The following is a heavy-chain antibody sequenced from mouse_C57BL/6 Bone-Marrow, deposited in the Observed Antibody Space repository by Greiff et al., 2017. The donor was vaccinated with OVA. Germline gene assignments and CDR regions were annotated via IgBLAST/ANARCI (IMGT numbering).Heavy chain of an antibody. D-gene: IGHD1-1*01. CDR3: AKGPYYYGSSYEHFDY. J-gene: IGHJ2*01. CDR1: GYTFTSYW. Sequence: VQLQQPGAELVKPGASVKLSCKASGYTFTSYWMHWVKQRPGQGLEWIGMIHPNSGSTNYNEKFKSKATLTVDKSSSTAYMQLSSLTSEDSAVYYCAKGPYYYGSSYEHFDYWGQGTTLTVSS. CDR2: IHPNSGST. V-gene: IGHV1-64*01.